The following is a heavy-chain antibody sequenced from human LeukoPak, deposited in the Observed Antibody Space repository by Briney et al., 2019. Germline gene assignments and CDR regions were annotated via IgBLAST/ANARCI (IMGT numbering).Heavy chain of an antibody. CDR2: ISSSSSYI. J-gene: IGHJ6*03. Sequence: KPGGSLRLSCAASGFTFSSYSMNWVRQAPGKGLEWVSSISSSSSYIYYAGSVKGRFTISRDNAKNSLYLQMNSLRAEDTAVYYCARDAGYCSSTSCYYYYMDVWGKGTTVTVSS. CDR1: GFTFSSYS. D-gene: IGHD2-2*01. V-gene: IGHV3-21*01. CDR3: ARDAGYCSSTSCYYYYMDV.